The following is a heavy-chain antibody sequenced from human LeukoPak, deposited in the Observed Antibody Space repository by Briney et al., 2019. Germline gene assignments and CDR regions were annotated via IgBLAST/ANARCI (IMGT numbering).Heavy chain of an antibody. CDR2: VNPDNGGT. D-gene: IGHD5-12*01. J-gene: IGHJ4*02. CDR1: GYTFTGYY. V-gene: IGHV1-2*02. CDR3: ARDPSNSGYDYLYYFDY. Sequence: ASVKVSCKASGYTFTGYYMHWVRQAPGQGLEWMGWVNPDNGGTNYAQKFQGRVTMTRDMSISTAYMELSRLRSDDTAVYYCARDPSNSGYDYLYYFDYWGQGTLVTVSS.